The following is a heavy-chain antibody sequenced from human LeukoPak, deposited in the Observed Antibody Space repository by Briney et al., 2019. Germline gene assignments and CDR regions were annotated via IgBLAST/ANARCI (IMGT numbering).Heavy chain of an antibody. Sequence: ASVKVSCKASGGTFSSYTISWVRQAPGQGLEWMGGIIPILGIANYAQKFQGRVTITADKSTSTAYMELSSLRSEDTAVYYCASRSLLYAFDIWGQGTMVTVSS. V-gene: IGHV1-69*10. CDR1: GGTFSSYT. D-gene: IGHD2-2*01. J-gene: IGHJ3*02. CDR2: IIPILGIA. CDR3: ASRSLLYAFDI.